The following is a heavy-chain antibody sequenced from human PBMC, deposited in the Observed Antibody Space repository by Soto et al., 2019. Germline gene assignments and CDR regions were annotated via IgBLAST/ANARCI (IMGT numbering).Heavy chain of an antibody. CDR2: IYYSGST. J-gene: IGHJ3*02. Sequence: SETLSLTCTVSGGSISSGGYYWSCIRQHPGKGLEWIGYIYYSGSTYYNPSLKSRVTISVDTSKNQFSLKLSSVTAADTAVYYCARDRCSSTSCYVGHDAFDIWGQGTMVTVS. CDR1: GGSISSGGYY. CDR3: ARDRCSSTSCYVGHDAFDI. D-gene: IGHD2-2*01. V-gene: IGHV4-31*03.